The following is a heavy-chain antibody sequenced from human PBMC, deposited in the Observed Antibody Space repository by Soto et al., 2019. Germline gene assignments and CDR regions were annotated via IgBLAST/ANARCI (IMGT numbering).Heavy chain of an antibody. V-gene: IGHV1-18*01. D-gene: IGHD2-15*01. CDR2: ISAYNGNT. CDR1: GYTFSNYG. Sequence: QVQLVQSGGEVKKPGASVKVSCRASGYTFSNYGITWVRQAPGQGLEWMGWISAYNGNTNYAQKHQGRVTMTTDTATNTVYMELRSLRSDDTAVYYCAREGLLPYYYYGMDVWGQGTTVTVSS. J-gene: IGHJ6*02. CDR3: AREGLLPYYYYGMDV.